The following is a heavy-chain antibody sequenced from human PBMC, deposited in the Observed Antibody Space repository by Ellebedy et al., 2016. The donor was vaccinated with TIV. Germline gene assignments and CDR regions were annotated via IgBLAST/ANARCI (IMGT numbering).Heavy chain of an antibody. Sequence: SETLSLTXAVYGGSFSGYYWSWIRQPPGKGLEWIGEINHSGSTNYNPSFKSRVTISVDTSKNQFSLKLSSVTAADTAVYYCARDGRRVVPAAMRHAFDIWGQGTMVTVSS. D-gene: IGHD2-2*01. CDR1: GGSFSGYY. CDR2: INHSGST. CDR3: ARDGRRVVPAAMRHAFDI. V-gene: IGHV4-34*01. J-gene: IGHJ3*02.